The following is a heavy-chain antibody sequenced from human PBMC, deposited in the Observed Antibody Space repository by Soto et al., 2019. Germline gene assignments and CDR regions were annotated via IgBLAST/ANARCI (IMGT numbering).Heavy chain of an antibody. CDR1: GGTFSSYA. Sequence: SVKVSCKASGGTFSSYAISWVRQAPGQGLEWMGGIIPIFGTANYAQKFQGRVTITADESTSTAYMELSSLRSEDTAVYYCARDPYYYGSGSYYNEPLFDYWGQGTLVTVSS. V-gene: IGHV1-69*13. J-gene: IGHJ4*02. D-gene: IGHD3-10*01. CDR3: ARDPYYYGSGSYYNEPLFDY. CDR2: IIPIFGTA.